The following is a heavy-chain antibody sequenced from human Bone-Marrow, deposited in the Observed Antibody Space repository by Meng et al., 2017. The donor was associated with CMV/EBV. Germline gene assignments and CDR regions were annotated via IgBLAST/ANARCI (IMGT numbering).Heavy chain of an antibody. CDR3: AREYWGPEY. J-gene: IGHJ4*02. CDR1: GFTFSSYW. Sequence: GESLKISCAASGFTFSSYWMSWVRQAPGKGLEWVANIKQDGSEKHYVDSVKGRFTMSRDNAKNSVYLQMNGLRAEDTAVYYCAREYWGPEYWGQGTLVTVSS. D-gene: IGHD7-27*01. V-gene: IGHV3-7*01. CDR2: IKQDGSEK.